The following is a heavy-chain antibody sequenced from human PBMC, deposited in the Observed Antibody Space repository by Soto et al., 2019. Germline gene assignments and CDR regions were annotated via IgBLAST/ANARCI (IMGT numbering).Heavy chain of an antibody. CDR3: ASSYYDILTGQYDAFDI. V-gene: IGHV1-69*02. CDR1: GGTFSSYI. D-gene: IGHD3-9*01. Sequence: ASVKVSCKASGGTFSSYIISWVRQAPGQGLEWMGRIIPILGIANYAQKFQGRVTITADKSTSTAYMELSSLRSEDTAVYYCASSYYDILTGQYDAFDIWGQGTMVTVSS. J-gene: IGHJ3*02. CDR2: IIPILGIA.